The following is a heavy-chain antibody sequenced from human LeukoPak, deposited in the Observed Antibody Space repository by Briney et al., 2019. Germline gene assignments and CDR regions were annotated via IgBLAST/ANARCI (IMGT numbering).Heavy chain of an antibody. J-gene: IGHJ4*01. CDR2: INHSGST. CDR3: ARGSLPIHSGPQCLAGLYFDY. V-gene: IGHV4-34*01. Sequence: PSETLSLTCAVYGGSFSGYYWSWIRQPPGKGLEWIGEINHSGSTNYNPSLKSRITISVDTSKNQFSLKLSSVTAADTAVYYCARGSLPIHSGPQCLAGLYFDYRGHGTLVTVTS. D-gene: IGHD6-19*01. CDR1: GGSFSGYY.